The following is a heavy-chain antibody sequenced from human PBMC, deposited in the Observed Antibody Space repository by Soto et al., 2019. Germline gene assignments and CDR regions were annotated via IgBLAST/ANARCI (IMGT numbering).Heavy chain of an antibody. CDR1: GGTFSSYA. Sequence: SVKVSCKASGGTFSSYAISWVRQAPGQGLEWMGGIIPIFGTANYAQKFQGRVTITADESTSAAYMELSSLRSEDTAVYYCARARGLGANKLHHFDYWGQGTLVTVSS. J-gene: IGHJ4*02. CDR2: IIPIFGTA. CDR3: ARARGLGANKLHHFDY. V-gene: IGHV1-69*13. D-gene: IGHD1-26*01.